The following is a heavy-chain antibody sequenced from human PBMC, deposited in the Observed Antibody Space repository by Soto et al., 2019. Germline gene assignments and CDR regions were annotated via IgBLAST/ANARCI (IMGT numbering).Heavy chain of an antibody. CDR3: ARANSGWYGPFDY. CDR1: GFTFSSYA. CDR2: ISNSGDT. V-gene: IGHV3-23*01. D-gene: IGHD6-19*01. Sequence: GGSLRLSCAASGFTFSSYAMYWVRQAPGKGLEWVSTISNSGDTYYADSVEGRFTISRDNSKNTLYLQMGSLRAEDMAVYYCARANSGWYGPFDYWGQGTLVTSPQ. J-gene: IGHJ4*02.